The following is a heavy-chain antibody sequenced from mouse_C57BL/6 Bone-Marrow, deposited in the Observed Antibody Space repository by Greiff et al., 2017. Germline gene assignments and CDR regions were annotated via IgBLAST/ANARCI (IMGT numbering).Heavy chain of an antibody. V-gene: IGHV1-75*01. J-gene: IGHJ4*01. CDR2: IFPGSGST. D-gene: IGHD1-1*01. Sequence: VQLQQSGPELVKPGASVKISCKASGYTFTDYYINWVKQRPGQGLEWIGWIFPGSGSTYYNETFTGKATLTVDKSSSTAYMLLSSLTSEDSAVYFCEGTVVATDYAMDYWGQGTSVTVSS. CDR1: GYTFTDYY. CDR3: EGTVVATDYAMDY.